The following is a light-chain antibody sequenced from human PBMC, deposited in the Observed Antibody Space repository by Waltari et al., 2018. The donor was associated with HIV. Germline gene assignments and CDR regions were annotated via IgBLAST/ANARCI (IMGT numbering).Light chain of an antibody. CDR1: SGRIASHY. Sequence: NFMLTQPHSVSESPGKTVTISCTRSSGRIASHYVQWYQQRPGGAPTTVIYENNQRPSVVPDRFSGSIDSSSNSASLTISGLKTDDEADYYCQSYFASNDVIFGGGTTLTVL. CDR2: ENN. CDR3: QSYFASNDVI. J-gene: IGLJ2*01. V-gene: IGLV6-57*04.